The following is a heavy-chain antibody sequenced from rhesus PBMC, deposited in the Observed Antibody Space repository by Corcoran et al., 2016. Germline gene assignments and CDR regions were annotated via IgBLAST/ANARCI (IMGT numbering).Heavy chain of an antibody. V-gene: IGHV4-173*01. CDR1: GGSISDHY. CDR3: ARGSGGHGLDS. D-gene: IGHD2-39*02. Sequence: QVQLQESGPGLVKPSETLSLTCAVSGGSISDHYWSWIRQSPGKGLEWTGRSSVSVGTTDYSPSLKSRIAISTDTSKNHFSLKLTSVTAADTAIYYCARGSGGHGLDSWGQGVVVTVSS. CDR2: SSVSVGTT. J-gene: IGHJ6*01.